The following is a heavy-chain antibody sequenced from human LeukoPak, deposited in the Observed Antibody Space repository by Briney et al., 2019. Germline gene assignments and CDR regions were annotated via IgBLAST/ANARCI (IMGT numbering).Heavy chain of an antibody. J-gene: IGHJ4*02. D-gene: IGHD3/OR15-3a*01. V-gene: IGHV4-38-2*02. CDR2: IYHSGST. CDR3: ARQTGSGLFILP. CDR1: GHSISSGFY. Sequence: SETLSLTCTVSGHSISSGFYWGWIRQPPGKGLEWIGNIYHSGSTYYNPSLKSRVTISVDTSKNQFSLKLISVTAADTAMYYCARQTGSGLFILPGGQGTLVTVSS.